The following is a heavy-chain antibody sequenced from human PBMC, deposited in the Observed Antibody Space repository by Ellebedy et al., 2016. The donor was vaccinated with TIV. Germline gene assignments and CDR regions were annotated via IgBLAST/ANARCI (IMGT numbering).Heavy chain of an antibody. CDR1: GGSINGYF. V-gene: IGHV4-59*08. D-gene: IGHD3-3*01. J-gene: IGHJ2*01. Sequence: MPSETLSPTCTVSGGSINGYFWSWIRQPPGTGLKWLGYVHYGGSTKYNPSLKSRVTISVETSKNRFSLKVNSVTAADAAVYYCARPHYDTYWFFDLWGRGTPVAVSS. CDR3: ARPHYDTYWFFDL. CDR2: VHYGGST.